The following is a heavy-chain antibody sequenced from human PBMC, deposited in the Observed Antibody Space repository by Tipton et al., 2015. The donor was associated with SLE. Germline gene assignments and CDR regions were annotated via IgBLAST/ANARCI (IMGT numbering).Heavy chain of an antibody. Sequence: SLRLSCAASGFTFSSYEMSWVRQAPGKGLEWVSHSCSSGTYIYYADSVKGRFTISRDNTKKSLYLQMNSLRAEDTAVYYCARLFASRLVRNAFDIWSQGTMVTVSS. CDR1: GFTFSSYE. CDR3: ARLFASRLVRNAFDI. J-gene: IGHJ3*02. CDR2: SCSSGTYI. D-gene: IGHD6-19*01. V-gene: IGHV3-21*03.